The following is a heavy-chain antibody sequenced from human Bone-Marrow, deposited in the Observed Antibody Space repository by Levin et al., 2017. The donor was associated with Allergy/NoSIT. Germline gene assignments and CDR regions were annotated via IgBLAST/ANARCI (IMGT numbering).Heavy chain of an antibody. Sequence: PGGSLRLSCAASGFTFSSYGMHWVRQAPGKGLEWVAVIWYDGSNKYYADSVKGRFTISRDNSKNTLYLQMNSLRAEDTAVYYCARESVAAAGDSPLDYWGQGTLVTVSS. CDR3: ARESVAAAGDSPLDY. J-gene: IGHJ4*02. CDR1: GFTFSSYG. CDR2: IWYDGSNK. V-gene: IGHV3-33*01. D-gene: IGHD6-13*01.